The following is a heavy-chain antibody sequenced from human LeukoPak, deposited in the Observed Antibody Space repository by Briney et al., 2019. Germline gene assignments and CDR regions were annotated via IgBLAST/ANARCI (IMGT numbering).Heavy chain of an antibody. CDR3: TTGITMVRGVIHLIDY. CDR1: GFTFSNAW. J-gene: IGHJ4*02. D-gene: IGHD3-10*01. Sequence: GGSLRPSCAASGFTFSNAWMSWVRQAPGKGLEWVGRIKSKTDGGTTDYAAPVKGRFTISRDDSKNTLYLQMNSLKTEDTAVYYCTTGITMVRGVIHLIDYWGQGTLVTVSS. V-gene: IGHV3-15*01. CDR2: IKSKTDGGTT.